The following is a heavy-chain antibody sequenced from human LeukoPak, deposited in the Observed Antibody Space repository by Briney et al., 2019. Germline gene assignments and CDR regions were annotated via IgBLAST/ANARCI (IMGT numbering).Heavy chain of an antibody. D-gene: IGHD2/OR15-2a*01. CDR1: GNYW. Sequence: GGSLRLSCAASGNYWMHWVRQAPGKGLVWVSHINGDGSWTSYADSVKGRFTISKDNANNTVYLQMNNLRAEDTAVYYCVSFYETYWGRGTLVTVSS. CDR2: INGDGSWT. J-gene: IGHJ4*02. CDR3: VSFYETY. V-gene: IGHV3-74*01.